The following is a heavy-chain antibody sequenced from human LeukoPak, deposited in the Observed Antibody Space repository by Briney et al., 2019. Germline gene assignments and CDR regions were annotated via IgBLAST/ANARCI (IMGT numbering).Heavy chain of an antibody. CDR3: AKDQAGPGTYSSSWYEGDAFDI. J-gene: IGHJ3*02. D-gene: IGHD6-13*01. Sequence: GGSLRLSCAASGFTVDSNYLSWVRQAPGKGLEWVSAISGSGGSTYYADSVKGRFTISRDNSKNTLYLQMNSLRAEDTAVYYCAKDQAGPGTYSSSWYEGDAFDIWGQGTMVTVSS. CDR2: ISGSGGST. CDR1: GFTVDSNY. V-gene: IGHV3-23*01.